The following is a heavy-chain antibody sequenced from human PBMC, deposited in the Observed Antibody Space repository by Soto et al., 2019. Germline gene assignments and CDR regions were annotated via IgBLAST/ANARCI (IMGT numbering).Heavy chain of an antibody. CDR2: ISAYNGNT. CDR1: GYTFTSYG. V-gene: IGHV1-18*01. D-gene: IGHD3-10*01. Sequence: QVQLVQSGAEVKKPGASVKVSCKASGYTFTSYGISWVRQAPGQGLEWMGWISAYNGNTNYAQKLQGRVTMTTDTSTSTDYMELRSLRSDDTAVYYCARGYGVRGVITVLTNWFDPWGQGTLVTVSS. J-gene: IGHJ5*02. CDR3: ARGYGVRGVITVLTNWFDP.